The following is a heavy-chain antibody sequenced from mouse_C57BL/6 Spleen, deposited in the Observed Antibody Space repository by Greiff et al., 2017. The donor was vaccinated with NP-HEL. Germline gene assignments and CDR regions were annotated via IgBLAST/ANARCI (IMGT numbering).Heavy chain of an antibody. J-gene: IGHJ1*03. CDR1: GFNIKNSY. CDR3: ASWGSTVVATGYFDV. V-gene: IGHV14-3*01. D-gene: IGHD1-1*01. CDR2: IDPANGNT. Sequence: EVQLQQSVAELVRPGASVKLSCTASGFNIKNSYMHWVKQRPEQGLEWIGRIDPANGNTKYAPKFQGKATITADKSSNTAYLQLSSLTSEDTAIYYCASWGSTVVATGYFDVWGTGTTVTVSS.